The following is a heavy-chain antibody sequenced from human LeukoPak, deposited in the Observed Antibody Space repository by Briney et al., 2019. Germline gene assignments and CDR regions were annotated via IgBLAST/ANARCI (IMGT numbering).Heavy chain of an antibody. CDR2: INPNSGGT. J-gene: IGHJ4*02. CDR3: ASRVDYDILTGYYAHDY. D-gene: IGHD3-9*01. Sequence: ASVKVSCKASGYTFTSYDINWVRQATGQGLEWMGWINPNSGGTNYAQKFQGRVTMTRDTSISTAYMELSRLRSDDTAVYYCASRVDYDILTGYYAHDYWGQGTLVTVSS. CDR1: GYTFTSYD. V-gene: IGHV1-2*02.